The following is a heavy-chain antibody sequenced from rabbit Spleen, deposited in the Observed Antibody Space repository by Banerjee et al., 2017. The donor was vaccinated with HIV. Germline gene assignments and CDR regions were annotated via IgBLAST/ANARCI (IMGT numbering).Heavy chain of an antibody. CDR3: ARNYVNAFDP. D-gene: IGHD1-1*01. V-gene: IGHV1S45*01. CDR2: IDTNDGDT. J-gene: IGHJ2*01. CDR1: GFSFSSDYW. Sequence: QEQLVESGGGLVQPEGSLTLTCTASGFSFSSDYWICWVRQAPGKGLEWIACIDTNDGDTDYANWPKGRFTVSKTSSTTVTLQMTSLTAADTATYFCARNYVNAFDPWGPGTLVTVS.